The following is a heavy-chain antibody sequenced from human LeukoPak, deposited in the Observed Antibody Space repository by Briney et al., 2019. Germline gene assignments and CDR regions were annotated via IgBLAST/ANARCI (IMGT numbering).Heavy chain of an antibody. D-gene: IGHD3-10*01. CDR3: ARGRYYGSGSYQGDY. CDR2: IWYDGSNK. J-gene: IGHJ4*02. V-gene: IGHV3-33*01. Sequence: GGSLRLSCAASGFTFSRYGMHWVRQAPGKGLEWVAVIWYDGSNKYYADSVKGRFTISRDNSKNTLYLQMNSLRAEDTAVYYCARGRYYGSGSYQGDYWGQGTLVTVSS. CDR1: GFTFSRYG.